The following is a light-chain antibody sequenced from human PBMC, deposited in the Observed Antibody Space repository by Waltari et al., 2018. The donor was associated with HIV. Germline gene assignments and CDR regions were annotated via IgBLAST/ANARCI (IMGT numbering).Light chain of an antibody. CDR2: GDK. J-gene: IGLJ1*01. V-gene: IGLV1-44*01. CDR3: AAWDARLNEYL. Sequence: QSVLTQPHSASGTPGQRVIISCSGSNSNVGSDVVNWYQQLPGTAPKLLIYGDKGRPAGVPGRFSGSKSGASASLAISDLQSEDEAEYYCAAWDARLNEYLFGTGTKVTVL. CDR1: NSNVGSDV.